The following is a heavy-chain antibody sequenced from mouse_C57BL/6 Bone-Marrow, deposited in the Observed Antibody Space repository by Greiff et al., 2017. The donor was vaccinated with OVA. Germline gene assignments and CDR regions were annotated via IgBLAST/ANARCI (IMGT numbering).Heavy chain of an antibody. Sequence: EVMLVESGGGLVKPGGSLKLSCAASGFTFSDYGMHWVRQAPEKGLEWVAYISSGSSTIYYADTVKGRFTISRDNDKNTLFLQMTSLRSEDTAMYYCARRLPGYFDVWGTGTTVTVSS. V-gene: IGHV5-17*01. CDR1: GFTFSDYG. CDR3: ARRLPGYFDV. J-gene: IGHJ1*03. CDR2: ISSGSSTI.